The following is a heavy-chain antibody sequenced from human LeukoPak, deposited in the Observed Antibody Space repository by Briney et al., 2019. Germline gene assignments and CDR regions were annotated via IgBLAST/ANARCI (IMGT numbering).Heavy chain of an antibody. CDR1: GYTFTDHY. CDR3: ARDHLSGGA. Sequence: GASVKVSCKASGYTFTDHYIQWGRQAPGQGLEWMGWVNPSTGGTHFAQKFQGWVTMTRDTSINTAYMELSSLKSDDTAVYYCARDHLSGGAWGQGTLVTVSS. CDR2: VNPSTGGT. J-gene: IGHJ5*02. D-gene: IGHD6-25*01. V-gene: IGHV1-2*04.